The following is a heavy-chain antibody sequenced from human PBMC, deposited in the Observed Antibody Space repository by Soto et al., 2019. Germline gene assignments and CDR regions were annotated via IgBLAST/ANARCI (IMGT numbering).Heavy chain of an antibody. V-gene: IGHV4-34*01. CDR3: ARGRPCSGGSCPDFDY. CDR1: GGSFSGYY. CDR2: INHSGST. D-gene: IGHD2-15*01. Sequence: QVQLQQWGAGLLKPSETLSLTCAVYGGSFSGYYWSWIRQPPEKGLQWIGEINHSGSTNYNPSLKSRVTILVDTSKNQFSLNLSSVTAADTAVYYCARGRPCSGGSCPDFDYWGQGTLVTVSS. J-gene: IGHJ4*02.